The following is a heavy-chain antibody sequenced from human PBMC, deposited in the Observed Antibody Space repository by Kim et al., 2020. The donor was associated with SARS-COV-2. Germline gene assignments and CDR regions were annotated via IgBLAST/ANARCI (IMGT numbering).Heavy chain of an antibody. Sequence: VKGQFTISRDNAKNTLYLQMNSLRAEDTAVYYCARDRDQRRAAGDAVDIWGQGKRVTVTA. J-gene: IGHJ3*02. V-gene: IGHV3-30*07. CDR3: ARDRDQRRAAGDAVDI.